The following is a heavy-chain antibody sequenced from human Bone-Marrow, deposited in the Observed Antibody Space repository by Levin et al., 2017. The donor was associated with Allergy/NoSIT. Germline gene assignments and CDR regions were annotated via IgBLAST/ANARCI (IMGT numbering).Heavy chain of an antibody. CDR1: GFSVNNHY. D-gene: IGHD6-13*01. J-gene: IGHJ4*02. V-gene: IGHV3-66*01. CDR2: IYSGGST. Sequence: GESLKISCEGSGFSVNNHYMSWVRQAPGKGLQWVSVIYSGGSTNYADSVKGRFTISRDNSKNTLYLQMSSLRAEDTAVYYCATDHGSSWCLHWGQGTLVTVSS. CDR3: ATDHGSSWCLH.